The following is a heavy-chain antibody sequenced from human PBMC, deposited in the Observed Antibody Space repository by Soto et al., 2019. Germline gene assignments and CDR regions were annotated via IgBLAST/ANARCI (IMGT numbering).Heavy chain of an antibody. CDR2: IYYSGST. Sequence: ASETLSLTCTVSGGSISSGGYYWSWIRQHPGKGLEWIGYIYYSGSTYYNPSLKSRVTISVDTSKNQFSLKLSSVTAADTAVYYCARETTYSSSAYNWFDPWGQGTLVTVSS. V-gene: IGHV4-31*03. D-gene: IGHD6-6*01. CDR3: ARETTYSSSAYNWFDP. CDR1: GGSISSGGYY. J-gene: IGHJ5*02.